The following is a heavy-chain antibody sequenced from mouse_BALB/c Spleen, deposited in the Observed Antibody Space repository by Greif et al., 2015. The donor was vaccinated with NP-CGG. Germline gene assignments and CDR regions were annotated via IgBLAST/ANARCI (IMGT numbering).Heavy chain of an antibody. J-gene: IGHJ1*01. CDR1: GYAFSSYW. Sequence: VQLQESGAELVRPGSSVKISCKASGYAFSSYWMNWVKQRPGQGLEWIGQIYPGDGDTNYNGKSKGKATLTADKSSSTAYMQLSSLTSEDTAVYFCAREDYDTRYFDVWGAGTTVTVSS. CDR2: IYPGDGDT. V-gene: IGHV1-80*01. D-gene: IGHD1-1*01. CDR3: AREDYDTRYFDV.